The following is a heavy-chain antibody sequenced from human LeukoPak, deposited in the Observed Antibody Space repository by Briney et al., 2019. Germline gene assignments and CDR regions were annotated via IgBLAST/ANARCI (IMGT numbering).Heavy chain of an antibody. V-gene: IGHV3-23*01. J-gene: IGHJ4*02. Sequence: GGSLRLSCAASGFTFSSYAMSWVRQAPGKGLEWVSAISGSGGNTYYADSVKGRFTISRDNSKNTLYLQMNSLRADDTAVYYCASSITMVRGVQYWGQGTLVTVSS. D-gene: IGHD3-10*01. CDR3: ASSITMVRGVQY. CDR1: GFTFSSYA. CDR2: ISGSGGNT.